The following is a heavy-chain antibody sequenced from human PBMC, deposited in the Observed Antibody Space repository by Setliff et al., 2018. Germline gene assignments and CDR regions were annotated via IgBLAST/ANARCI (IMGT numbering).Heavy chain of an antibody. J-gene: IGHJ3*02. Sequence: SETLSLTCTVSGGSISSGGYYWSWIRQHPGKGLEWIGYIYYGGSTYYNPSLKSRVTISVDTSKNQFSLKLSSVTAADTAVYYCARVSRQPPPVRAFDIWGQGTMVTVSS. CDR1: GGSISSGGYY. D-gene: IGHD1-1*01. CDR2: IYYGGST. CDR3: ARVSRQPPPVRAFDI. V-gene: IGHV4-31*03.